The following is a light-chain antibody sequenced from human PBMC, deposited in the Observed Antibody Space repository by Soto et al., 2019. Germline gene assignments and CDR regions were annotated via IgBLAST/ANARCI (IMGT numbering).Light chain of an antibody. CDR2: GAS. J-gene: IGKJ1*01. V-gene: IGKV3-20*01. Sequence: EVVLTQSPGTLSLSPGERATLSCRASQSVSSTYLAWYQQRPGQAPRLLIYGASTRATDIPDRISGSGSGTDFTLTVSRLEPADFAVYYCQHYGSTPWSFGQGTKVEI. CDR3: QHYGSTPWS. CDR1: QSVSSTY.